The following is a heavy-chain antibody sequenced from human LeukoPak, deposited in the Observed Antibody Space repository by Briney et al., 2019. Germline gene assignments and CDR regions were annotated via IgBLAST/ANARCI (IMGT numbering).Heavy chain of an antibody. V-gene: IGHV3-23*01. D-gene: IGHD3-22*01. Sequence: GSLRLSCAASRFTFSTYGMSWVRQAPGKGLEWVSSITGGGGSTYYADSVKGRYTISRDNSKNTLYLQMNSLRAEDTAVYYCAKSSYYDSSGYYREYYSDYWGQGTLVTVSS. CDR2: ITGGGGST. CDR3: AKSSYYDSSGYYREYYSDY. J-gene: IGHJ4*02. CDR1: RFTFSTYG.